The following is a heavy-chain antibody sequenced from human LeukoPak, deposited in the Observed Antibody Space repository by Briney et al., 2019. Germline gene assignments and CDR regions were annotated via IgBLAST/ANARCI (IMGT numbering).Heavy chain of an antibody. J-gene: IGHJ4*02. V-gene: IGHV3-33*01. Sequence: GGSLRLSCAASGFTFSSYGMHWVRQAPGKGLEWVAVIWYDGSNKYYADSVKGRFTISRDNSKNTLYLQMNSLRAEDTAVYYCARGYYGSGSYNDYWGQGTLVTVSS. CDR3: ARGYYGSGSYNDY. CDR2: IWYDGSNK. D-gene: IGHD3-10*01. CDR1: GFTFSSYG.